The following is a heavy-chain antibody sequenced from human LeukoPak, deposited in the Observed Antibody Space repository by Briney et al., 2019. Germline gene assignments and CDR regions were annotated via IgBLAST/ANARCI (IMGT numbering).Heavy chain of an antibody. Sequence: ASVKVSCKASGYTFTTYGITWVRQAPGQGLEWMGWISAYNGSTNYAQKLQGRVTMTTDTSTSTAYMELRSLRSDDTAVYYCARAGIWNNDFDYWGQGTLVIVSS. V-gene: IGHV1-18*01. CDR2: ISAYNGST. CDR1: GYTFTTYG. CDR3: ARAGIWNNDFDY. J-gene: IGHJ4*02. D-gene: IGHD1/OR15-1a*01.